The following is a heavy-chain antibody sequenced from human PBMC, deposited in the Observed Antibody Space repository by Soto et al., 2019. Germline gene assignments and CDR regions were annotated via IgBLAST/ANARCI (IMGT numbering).Heavy chain of an antibody. CDR2: ISGSGGST. V-gene: IGHV3-23*01. Sequence: EVQLLESGGGLVQPGGSLRLSCAASGFTFSSYAMSWVRQAPGKGLEWVSAISGSGGSTYYADSVKGRFTISRDNSKNTLYLQMSSLRAEDTAVYYCALCAKSGLLWFGELSLDYWGQGTLVTVSS. CDR3: ALCAKSGLLWFGELSLDY. D-gene: IGHD3-10*01. J-gene: IGHJ4*02. CDR1: GFTFSSYA.